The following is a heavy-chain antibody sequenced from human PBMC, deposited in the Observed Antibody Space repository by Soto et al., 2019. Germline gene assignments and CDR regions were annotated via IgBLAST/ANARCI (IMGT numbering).Heavy chain of an antibody. V-gene: IGHV3-11*06. Sequence: GGSLRLSCAASGFTFSDYYMSWIRQAPGKGLEWVSYISSSSSYTNYADSVKGRFTISRDNAKNSLYLQMNSLRAEDTAVYYFARDVSGGSSWYGGWFDPWGKGTLVSVSS. CDR2: ISSSSSYT. CDR3: ARDVSGGSSWYGGWFDP. J-gene: IGHJ5*01. CDR1: GFTFSDYY. D-gene: IGHD6-13*01.